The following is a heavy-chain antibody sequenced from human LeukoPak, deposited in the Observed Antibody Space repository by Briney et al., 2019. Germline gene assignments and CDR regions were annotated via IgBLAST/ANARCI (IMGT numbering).Heavy chain of an antibody. D-gene: IGHD2-21*01. CDR3: ARDFFSWHSPGLAYY. Sequence: SVKVSCKASGGTFSSYAISWVRQAPGQGLEWMGGIIPIFGTANYAQKFQGRVTITADESTSTAYMELSSLRSEGTAVYYCARDFFSWHSPGLAYYWGQGTLVTVSS. J-gene: IGHJ4*02. CDR1: GGTFSSYA. CDR2: IIPIFGTA. V-gene: IGHV1-69*13.